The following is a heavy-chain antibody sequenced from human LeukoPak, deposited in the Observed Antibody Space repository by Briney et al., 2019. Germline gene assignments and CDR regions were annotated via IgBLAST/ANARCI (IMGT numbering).Heavy chain of an antibody. CDR3: AREPFLTTMIVQNYWYFDL. V-gene: IGHV4-59*01. CDR1: GGSISSYY. J-gene: IGHJ2*01. CDR2: IYYSGST. D-gene: IGHD3-22*01. Sequence: ETLSLTCTVAGGSISSYYWSWIRQPPGKGLEWIGYIYYSGSTNYNPSLKRRVTISVDTAKNEVSLELSSVPAADTAVYYCAREPFLTTMIVQNYWYFDLWGRGTLVTVSS.